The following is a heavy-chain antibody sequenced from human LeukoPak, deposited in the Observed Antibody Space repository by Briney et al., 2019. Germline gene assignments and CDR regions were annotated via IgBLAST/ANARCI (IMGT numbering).Heavy chain of an antibody. Sequence: ASVKVSCKAPGYTFTSYYMHWVRQAPGQGLEWMGIINPSGGSTSYAQKFQGRVTMTRDTSTSTVYMELSSLRSEDTAVYYCARAESVRGVFDYWGQGTLVTVSS. J-gene: IGHJ4*02. CDR1: GYTFTSYY. V-gene: IGHV1-46*01. CDR3: ARAESVRGVFDY. D-gene: IGHD3-10*02. CDR2: INPSGGST.